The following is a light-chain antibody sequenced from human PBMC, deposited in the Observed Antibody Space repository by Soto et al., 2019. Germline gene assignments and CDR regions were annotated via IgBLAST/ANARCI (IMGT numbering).Light chain of an antibody. J-gene: IGKJ1*01. CDR3: QQYNNWPLT. CDR1: QSISRN. V-gene: IGKV3-15*01. CDR2: AAS. Sequence: EILMTQSPATLSVSPGERATLSCRASQSISRNLAWYQQKPGQAPRLLIYAASPRATGLPARFSGSGSGTEFTLTISSLQSEDFAVYSCQQYNNWPLTFGQGTKV.